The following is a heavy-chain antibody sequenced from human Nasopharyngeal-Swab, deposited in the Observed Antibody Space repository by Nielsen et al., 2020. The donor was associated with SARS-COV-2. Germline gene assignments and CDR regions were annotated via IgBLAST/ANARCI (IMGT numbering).Heavy chain of an antibody. CDR2: IYYSGST. Sequence: PGKGLEWIGSIYYSGSTYYNPSLKSRVTISVDTPKNQFSLKLGSVTAADTAVYYCARPNTPEDIVVVPAATAFDIWGQGTMVTVSS. J-gene: IGHJ3*02. V-gene: IGHV4-39*01. D-gene: IGHD2-2*01. CDR3: ARPNTPEDIVVVPAATAFDI.